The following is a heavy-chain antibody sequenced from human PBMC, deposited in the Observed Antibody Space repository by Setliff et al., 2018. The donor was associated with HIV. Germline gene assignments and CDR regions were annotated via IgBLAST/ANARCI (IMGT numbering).Heavy chain of an antibody. D-gene: IGHD6-19*01. CDR3: AREGQWLA. J-gene: IGHJ5*02. Sequence: ASVKVSCKASGYTFTSYALHWVRQAPGQRLEWMGWVNADNGNTKYSEKFQGRVTITRDTAASTVYMELSSLKSDDTAVYYCAREGQWLAWGQGTLVTVSS. V-gene: IGHV1-3*01. CDR1: GYTFTSYA. CDR2: VNADNGNT.